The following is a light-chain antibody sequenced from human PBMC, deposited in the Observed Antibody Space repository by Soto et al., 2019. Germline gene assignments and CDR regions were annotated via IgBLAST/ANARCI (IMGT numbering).Light chain of an antibody. J-gene: IGLJ3*02. CDR2: RSD. CDR1: SSNIGSNF. CDR3: ASWDDTLSGVV. V-gene: IGLV1-47*01. Sequence: QSVLTQPPSTSGTPGQRVTMSCSGSSSNIGSNFVYWYPQFPGMAPKLLIYRSDQRPSGVPDRFSGSKSGTSASLAISGLRSEDEAAYYCASWDDTLSGVVFGGGTKLTVL.